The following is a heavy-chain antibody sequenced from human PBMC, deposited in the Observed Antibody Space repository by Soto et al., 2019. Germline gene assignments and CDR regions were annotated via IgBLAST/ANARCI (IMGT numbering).Heavy chain of an antibody. Sequence: GGSLRLSCAASGFIFSNFAMYWVRRAPGKGLEWVSSIRQSGDRSSYADSAKGRFTISRDNSKNTLYLQMNGLRLDDTAVYYCVGAVRTRLDFWGQGTLVTVSS. CDR3: VGAVRTRLDF. CDR2: IRQSGDRS. CDR1: GFIFSNFA. V-gene: IGHV3-23*01. D-gene: IGHD3-10*01. J-gene: IGHJ4*02.